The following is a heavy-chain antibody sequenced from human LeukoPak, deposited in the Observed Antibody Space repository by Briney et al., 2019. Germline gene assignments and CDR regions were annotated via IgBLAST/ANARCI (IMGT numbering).Heavy chain of an antibody. V-gene: IGHV4-39*01. Sequence: SETLSLTCTVSGGSISSSSYYWGWIRQPPGKGLEWIGSIYYSGSTYYNPSLKSRVTISVDTSTNQFSLKLSSVTAADTAVYYCARPFGRSGPRPGAFDIWGQGTMVTVSS. CDR2: IYYSGST. D-gene: IGHD2-15*01. CDR3: ARPFGRSGPRPGAFDI. CDR1: GGSISSSSYY. J-gene: IGHJ3*02.